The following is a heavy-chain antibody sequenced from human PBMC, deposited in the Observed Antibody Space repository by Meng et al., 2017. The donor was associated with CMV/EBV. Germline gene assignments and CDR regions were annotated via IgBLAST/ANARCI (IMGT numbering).Heavy chain of an antibody. CDR2: INHSGST. Sequence: GSLRLSCAVYGGSFSGYYWSWIRQPPGKGLEWIGEINHSGSTNYNPSLKSRVTISVDMSKNQFSLKLSSVTAADTAVYYCARGRSGTGRRRIAAAGWFDPWGQGTLVTVSS. D-gene: IGHD6-13*01. J-gene: IGHJ5*02. CDR3: ARGRSGTGRRRIAAAGWFDP. CDR1: GGSFSGYY. V-gene: IGHV4-34*01.